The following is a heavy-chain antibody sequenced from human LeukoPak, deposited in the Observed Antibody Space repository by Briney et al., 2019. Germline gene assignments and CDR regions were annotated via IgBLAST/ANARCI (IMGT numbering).Heavy chain of an antibody. J-gene: IGHJ4*02. D-gene: IGHD3-10*01. CDR3: ARLNYYGSGSFY. V-gene: IGHV4-39*01. Sequence: SETLSLTCTVSGGSISSSSYYWGWIRQPPGKGLEWIGSIYYSGSTYYNPSLKSRVTISVDTPKNQFSLKLSSVTAADTAVYYCARLNYYGSGSFYWGQGTLVTVPS. CDR1: GGSISSSSYY. CDR2: IYYSGST.